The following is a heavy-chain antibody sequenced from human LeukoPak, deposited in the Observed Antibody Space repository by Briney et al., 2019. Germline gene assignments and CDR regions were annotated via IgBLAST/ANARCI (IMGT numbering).Heavy chain of an antibody. CDR1: GFXFSRYE. V-gene: IGHV3-48*03. CDR3: PRDYASDY. J-gene: IGHJ4*02. Sequence: PGGSLRLSCAASGFXFSRYEMNWVRQAPGKGLEWVSYISRSGDTIYFADSVKGRFTISRDNAKNSLYLQMSSLRAEDTAVYYCPRDYASDYWGQGTLVTVSS. CDR2: ISRSGDTI. D-gene: IGHD3-10*01.